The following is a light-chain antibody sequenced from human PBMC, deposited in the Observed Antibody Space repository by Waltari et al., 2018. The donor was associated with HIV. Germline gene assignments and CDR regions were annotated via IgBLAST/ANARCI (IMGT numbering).Light chain of an antibody. CDR3: QVWDSNSDQFYV. J-gene: IGLJ1*01. Sequence: SYVLTQPPSVSVAPGKTATFTCGANSIGSKSLHWYQQKPGQAPVLVIYNDSDRPSGIPERFSGSNSGNTATLTITRVEAGDEADYYCQVWDSNSDQFYVFGTGTKVTVL. CDR2: NDS. CDR1: SIGSKS. V-gene: IGLV3-21*04.